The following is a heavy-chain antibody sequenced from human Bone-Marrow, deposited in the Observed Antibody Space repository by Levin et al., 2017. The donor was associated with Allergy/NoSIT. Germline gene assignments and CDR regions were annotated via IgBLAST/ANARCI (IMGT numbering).Heavy chain of an antibody. V-gene: IGHV3-30*03. Sequence: LSLTCAASGFTFSNYGIHWVRQAPGKGLEWVAVISYDGAYQYYLESVKGRFTISRDDSKNTLFLQMNSLRPEDTAVYYCARDPLAYCGADCYTFDYWGQGALVTVSS. D-gene: IGHD2-21*02. CDR1: GFTFSNYG. CDR3: ARDPLAYCGADCYTFDY. J-gene: IGHJ4*02. CDR2: ISYDGAYQ.